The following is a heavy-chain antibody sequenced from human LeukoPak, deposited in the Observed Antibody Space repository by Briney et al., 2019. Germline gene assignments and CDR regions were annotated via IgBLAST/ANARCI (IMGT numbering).Heavy chain of an antibody. Sequence: PSQTLSLTCTVSGGSISNGGYYWSWIRQHPGKGLEWIGYIYYSGSTYYNPSLKSRVTISVDTSKNQFSLKLSSVTAADTAVYYCARDRGQPTRLFDYWGQGTLVTVSS. CDR1: GGSISNGGYY. V-gene: IGHV4-31*03. J-gene: IGHJ4*02. D-gene: IGHD3-10*01. CDR3: ARDRGQPTRLFDY. CDR2: IYYSGST.